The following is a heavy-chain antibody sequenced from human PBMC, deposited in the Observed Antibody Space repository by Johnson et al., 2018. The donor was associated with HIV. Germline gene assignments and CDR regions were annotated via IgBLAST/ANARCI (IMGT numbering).Heavy chain of an antibody. D-gene: IGHD6-13*01. CDR3: ARRKIAAAGRDAFDI. CDR2: ISYDGSNK. Sequence: QVQLVESGGGVVQPGGSLTLSCAASGFTFSSYAMHWVRQAPGKGLEWVAVISYDGSNKYYADSVKGRFTISRDNSKNTLYLQMNSLRAEDTAVYYCARRKIAAAGRDAFDIWGQGTMVTVSS. V-gene: IGHV3-30*04. J-gene: IGHJ3*02. CDR1: GFTFSSYA.